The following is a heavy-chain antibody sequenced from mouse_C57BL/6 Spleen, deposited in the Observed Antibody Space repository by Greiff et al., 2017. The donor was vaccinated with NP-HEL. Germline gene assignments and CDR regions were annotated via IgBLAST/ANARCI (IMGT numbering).Heavy chain of an antibody. CDR2: IYPGDGDT. D-gene: IGHD3-2*02. V-gene: IGHV1-82*01. J-gene: IGHJ3*01. CDR1: GYAFSSSW. CDR3: ARDSSDYVPWYAY. Sequence: VQLQQSGPELVKPGASVKISCKASGYAFSSSWMNWVKQRPGKGLEWIGRIYPGDGDTNYNGKFKGKATLTADKSSSTAYMQLSSLTSEDSAVYFCARDSSDYVPWYAYWGQGTLVTVSA.